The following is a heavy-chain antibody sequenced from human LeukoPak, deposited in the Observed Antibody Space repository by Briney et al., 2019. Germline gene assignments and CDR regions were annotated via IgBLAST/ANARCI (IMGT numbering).Heavy chain of an antibody. D-gene: IGHD3-22*01. CDR2: ISSSSSYI. Sequence: GGSLRLSCAASGFTFSSYSMNWVRQAPGKGLEWVSSISSSSSYIYYADPVKGRFTISRDNAKNSLYLQMNSLRAEDTAVYYCARPFTMIARGSAFDIWGQGTMVTVSS. CDR3: ARPFTMIARGSAFDI. J-gene: IGHJ3*02. CDR1: GFTFSSYS. V-gene: IGHV3-21*01.